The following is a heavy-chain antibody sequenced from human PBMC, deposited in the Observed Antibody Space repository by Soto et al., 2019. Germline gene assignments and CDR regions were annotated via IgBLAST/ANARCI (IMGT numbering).Heavy chain of an antibody. V-gene: IGHV4-39*02. CDR1: GGSISSSSYY. D-gene: IGHD2-8*02. J-gene: IGHJ4*02. CDR2: LFYSGST. Sequence: SETLSLTCTVSGGSISSSSYYWGWIRQPPGKGLEWIGSLFYSGSTYYNPSLKGRLTISVDTSKNQFSLTLSSVTAADTAVYYCTRDKITGLFDYWGQGTLVTVSS. CDR3: TRDKITGLFDY.